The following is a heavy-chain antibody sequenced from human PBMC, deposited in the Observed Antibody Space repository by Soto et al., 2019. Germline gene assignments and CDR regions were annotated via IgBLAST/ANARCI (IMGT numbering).Heavy chain of an antibody. J-gene: IGHJ4*02. V-gene: IGHV1-2*04. CDR1: GYTFTGYY. CDR2: INPNSGGT. Sequence: ASVKVSCKASGYTFTGYYMHWVRQAPGQGLEWMGWINPNSGGTSYAQKFQGWVTMTRDTSISTAYMELSRLGSDDTAVYYCARLSEKYYFDYWGQGTLVTVSS. D-gene: IGHD3-16*02. CDR3: ARLSEKYYFDY.